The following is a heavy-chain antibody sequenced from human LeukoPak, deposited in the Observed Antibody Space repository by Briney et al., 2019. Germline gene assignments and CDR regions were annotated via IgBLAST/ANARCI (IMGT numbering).Heavy chain of an antibody. Sequence: GASVKVSCKASGYTFTSYEIQWLRQATGQGPEWMGWMNPNSSNTGSAQNFQGRVTMTRDTSISTAYMELSSLRSEDTAVYYCARDSKMATITDYYYYMDVWGKGTTVTVSS. CDR2: MNPNSSNT. CDR1: GYTFTSYE. J-gene: IGHJ6*03. D-gene: IGHD5-24*01. V-gene: IGHV1-8*01. CDR3: ARDSKMATITDYYYYMDV.